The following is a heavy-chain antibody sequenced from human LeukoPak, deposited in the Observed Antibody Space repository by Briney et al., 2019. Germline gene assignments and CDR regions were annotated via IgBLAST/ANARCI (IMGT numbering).Heavy chain of an antibody. J-gene: IGHJ4*02. CDR2: IYYSGST. CDR3: ARHFYGSGSYYFDY. Sequence: SETLSLTCTVSGGSISSSGYYGGWIRQPPGKGLEWIGSIYYSGSTYYNPSLKSRVIISVDTSKNRFSLKLSSVTAADAALYYCARHFYGSGSYYFDYWGQGTLVTVSS. V-gene: IGHV4-39*01. CDR1: GGSISSSGYY. D-gene: IGHD3-10*01.